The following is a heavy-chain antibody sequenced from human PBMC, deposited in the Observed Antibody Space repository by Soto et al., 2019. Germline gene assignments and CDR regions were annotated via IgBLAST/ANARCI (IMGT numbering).Heavy chain of an antibody. CDR1: GFTFSSYA. V-gene: IGHV3-23*01. CDR3: ARGIAVAGSLDY. D-gene: IGHD6-19*01. J-gene: IGHJ4*02. CDR2: ISGSGGST. Sequence: EVQLLESGGGLVQPGGSLRLSCAASGFTFSSYAMSWVRQAPGKGLEWVSAISGSGGSTYYADSVKGRFTISRDNSKNTLYLQMNSLRAEDTAVYYCARGIAVAGSLDYWGQGTLVTVSS.